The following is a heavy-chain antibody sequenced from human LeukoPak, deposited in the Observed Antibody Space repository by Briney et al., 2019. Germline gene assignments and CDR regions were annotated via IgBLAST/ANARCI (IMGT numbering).Heavy chain of an antibody. J-gene: IGHJ4*02. Sequence: GGSLRLSCAASGFTFSNYGMHWVRQAPGKGLEWVSFIRYDGTNKYYADSVKGRFTISRDNSKNTLYLQMNSLRAEDTAVYYCAKASAMIVVVSKHFDYWGQGTLVTVSS. CDR1: GFTFSNYG. CDR3: AKASAMIVVVSKHFDY. V-gene: IGHV3-30*02. D-gene: IGHD3-22*01. CDR2: IRYDGTNK.